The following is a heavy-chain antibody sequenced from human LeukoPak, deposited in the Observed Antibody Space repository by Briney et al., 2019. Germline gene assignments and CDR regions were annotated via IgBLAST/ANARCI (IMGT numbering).Heavy chain of an antibody. J-gene: IGHJ4*02. CDR3: SREHALGDF. CDR1: GFTFSSYA. V-gene: IGHV3-30-3*01. Sequence: GGSLRLSCAASGFTFSSYAMSWVRQAPGKGLEWVAVISYDGSNKYYADSVKGRFTISRDNSKNTLYLQMNSLRAEDTAVYYCSREHALGDFWGQGSLVTVSS. D-gene: IGHD2-2*01. CDR2: ISYDGSNK.